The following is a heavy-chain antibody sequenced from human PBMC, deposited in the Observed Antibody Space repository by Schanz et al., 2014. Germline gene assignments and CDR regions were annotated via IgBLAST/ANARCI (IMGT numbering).Heavy chain of an antibody. CDR1: GFTFNGHA. V-gene: IGHV3-30*04. J-gene: IGHJ6*02. CDR2: TSYDGSQK. Sequence: QVQLVESGGGVVQPGGSLRLSCESSGFTFNGHAMHWVRQAPGKGLEWVAVTSYDGSQKYYTDSVKGRFTVSRDNSKNTLHLQMNSLRVEDTAVYYCAKDDTQVNGMDVWGQGTTVTVSS. CDR3: AKDDTQVNGMDV.